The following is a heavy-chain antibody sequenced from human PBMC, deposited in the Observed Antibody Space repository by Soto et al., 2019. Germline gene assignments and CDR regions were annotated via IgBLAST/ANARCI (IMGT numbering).Heavy chain of an antibody. CDR1: GYTFTSYD. Sequence: ASVKVSCKASGYTFTSYDINWVRQATGQGLEWMGWMNPNSGNTGYEQKFQGRVTMTRNTSISTAYMELSSLRSEDTAVYYCARDRDRRHGSDIWGQGTMVTVSS. V-gene: IGHV1-8*01. CDR3: ARDRDRRHGSDI. J-gene: IGHJ3*02. CDR2: MNPNSGNT.